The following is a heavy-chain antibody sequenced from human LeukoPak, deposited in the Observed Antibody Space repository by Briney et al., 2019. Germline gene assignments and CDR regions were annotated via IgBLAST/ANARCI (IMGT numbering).Heavy chain of an antibody. V-gene: IGHV1-69*13. CDR1: GGTFSSYA. D-gene: IGHD2-2*01. CDR2: IIPIFGTA. J-gene: IGHJ6*03. CDR3: AREVTGYCSSTSCYRYYYMDV. Sequence: SVKVSCKASGGTFSSYAISWVRQAPGQGLEWMGGIIPIFGTANYAQKFQGRVTITADESTSTAYMELSSLRSEDTAVYYCAREVTGYCSSTSCYRYYYMDVWGKGTTVTVSS.